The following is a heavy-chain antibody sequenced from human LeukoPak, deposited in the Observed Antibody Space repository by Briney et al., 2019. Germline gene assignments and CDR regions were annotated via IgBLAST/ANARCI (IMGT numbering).Heavy chain of an antibody. J-gene: IGHJ5*02. CDR3: GKVGGNSNS. CDR1: GGSITSDIFY. CDR2: IHNSRGT. V-gene: IGHV4-31*03. Sequence: PSETLSLTCTVSGGSITSDIFYWNRIRQHPGKGLEWIGSIHNSRGTSYNPSLESRLTISVDTSENQFFLKMSYVTAADTAMYYCGKVGGNSNSWGQGTLVTVSS. D-gene: IGHD4-23*01.